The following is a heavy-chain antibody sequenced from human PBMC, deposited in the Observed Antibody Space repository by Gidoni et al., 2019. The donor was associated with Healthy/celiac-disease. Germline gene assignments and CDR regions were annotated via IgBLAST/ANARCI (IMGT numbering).Heavy chain of an antibody. CDR3: ARDSNFDWPYYGMDV. CDR1: GFTLSSYS. V-gene: IGHV3-21*01. J-gene: IGHJ6*02. CDR2: IRSSSIYI. D-gene: IGHD3-9*01. Sequence: EVQLVESGGGLVKPGGALRPPWAASGFTLSSYSRDWVRQAPGKGLDGVSSIRSSSIYIYYADSVKGLFTISRDAKNSLYLQMNSLRAEDTAVYYCARDSNFDWPYYGMDVWGQGTTVTVSS.